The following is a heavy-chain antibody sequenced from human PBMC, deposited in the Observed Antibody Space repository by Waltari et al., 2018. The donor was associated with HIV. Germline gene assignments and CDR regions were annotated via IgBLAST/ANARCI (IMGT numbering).Heavy chain of an antibody. CDR2: IWYDGSNK. J-gene: IGHJ6*02. Sequence: QVQLVESGGGVVQPGRSLRLSCAASGFTFSSYGMHWVRQAPGKGLEWGAVIWYDGSNKYYADSMKGRFTVSRDNSKNTLYLKMNSLRAEDTAVYYCARDCSGGSCYRNYYYGMDVWGQGTTVTVSS. D-gene: IGHD2-15*01. CDR3: ARDCSGGSCYRNYYYGMDV. CDR1: GFTFSSYG. V-gene: IGHV3-33*01.